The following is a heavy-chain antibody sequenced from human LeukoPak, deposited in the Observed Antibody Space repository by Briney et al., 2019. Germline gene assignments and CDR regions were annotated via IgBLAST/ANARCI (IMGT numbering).Heavy chain of an antibody. J-gene: IGHJ4*02. CDR2: ICGSGGCT. Sequence: GGSLRLSCAASGFTFSSYAMSWVRQAPGRGLEWVSGICGSGGCTYYADSVKGRFTISRDNSKNTLYLQMNSLRAEDTAVYYCASTPFYDYVWGSYRYRGLFDNWGQGTPVSVSS. CDR1: GFTFSSYA. CDR3: ASTPFYDYVWGSYRYRGLFDN. D-gene: IGHD3-16*02. V-gene: IGHV3-23*01.